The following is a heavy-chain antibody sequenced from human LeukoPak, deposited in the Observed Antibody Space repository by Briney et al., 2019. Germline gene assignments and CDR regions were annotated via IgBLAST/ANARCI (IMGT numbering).Heavy chain of an antibody. D-gene: IGHD3-22*01. V-gene: IGHV1-2*02. CDR1: EYNFRSYY. CDR2: INPKTGAT. Sequence: ASVKVSCKASEYNFRSYYIHWVRQAPGQGLEWVGWINPKTGATEYAQNFQGRVAMTRDRPITTVYMEVSRLRFDDTAVYYCARGATLTYYYDSSGFYSFDYWGQGTQVTVSS. J-gene: IGHJ4*02. CDR3: ARGATLTYYYDSSGFYSFDY.